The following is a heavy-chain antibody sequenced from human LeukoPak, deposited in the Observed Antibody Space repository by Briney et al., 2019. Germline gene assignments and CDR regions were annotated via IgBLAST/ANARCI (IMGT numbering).Heavy chain of an antibody. CDR3: ARNSGSYEFNWFDP. CDR1: GFTFSSYG. V-gene: IGHV3-30*02. D-gene: IGHD1-26*01. CDR2: IRYDGSNK. Sequence: GGSLRLSCAASGFTFSSYGMHWVRQAPGKGLEWVAFIRYDGSNKYYADSVKGRFTISRDNSKNTLYLQMNSLRAEDTAVYYCARNSGSYEFNWFDPWGQGTLVTVSS. J-gene: IGHJ5*02.